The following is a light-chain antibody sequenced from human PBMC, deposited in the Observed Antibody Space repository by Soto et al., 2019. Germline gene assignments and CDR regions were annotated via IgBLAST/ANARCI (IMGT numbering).Light chain of an antibody. CDR3: AAWDDSLNGPWV. Sequence: QLVLTQPPSASGTPGQRVTISCSGSSSNIGSNTVNWYQHLPGTAPTLLIYSNDQRPSGVPDRFSGSKSGTSASLAISGLQSEDEADYYCAAWDDSLNGPWVFGGGTKLTVL. J-gene: IGLJ3*02. CDR2: SND. V-gene: IGLV1-44*01. CDR1: SSNIGSNT.